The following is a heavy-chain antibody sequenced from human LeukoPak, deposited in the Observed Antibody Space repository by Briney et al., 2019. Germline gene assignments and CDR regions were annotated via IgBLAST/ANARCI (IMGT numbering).Heavy chain of an antibody. Sequence: GGSLRLSCAVSGFTFSSYGMHWVRQAPGKGLEWVAFIRYDGSNKYYADSVKGRFTISRDNSKNTLYLQMNSLRSEDTAVYYCASSITIFGVVTLPFDYWGQGTLVTVSS. J-gene: IGHJ4*02. CDR2: IRYDGSNK. CDR1: GFTFSSYG. CDR3: ASSITIFGVVTLPFDY. V-gene: IGHV3-30*02. D-gene: IGHD3-3*01.